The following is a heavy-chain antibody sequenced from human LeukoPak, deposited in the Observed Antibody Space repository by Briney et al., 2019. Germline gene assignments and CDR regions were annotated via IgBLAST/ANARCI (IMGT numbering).Heavy chain of an antibody. CDR3: ARHPGYSYGYTSSDY. CDR1: GYSFTSYW. CDR2: IYPGDSDT. J-gene: IGHJ4*02. V-gene: IGHV5-51*01. Sequence: GNSVKISGKCSGYSFTSYWIGWVRQRPGKCLDWMGNIYPGDSDTRYSPSFQGQVTISADKSISTAYLQWSSLKASDTAMYYCARHPGYSYGYTSSDYWGQGTLVTVSS. D-gene: IGHD5-18*01.